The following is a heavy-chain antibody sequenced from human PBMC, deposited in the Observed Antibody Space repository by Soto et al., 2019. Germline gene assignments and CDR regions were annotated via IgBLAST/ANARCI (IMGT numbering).Heavy chain of an antibody. J-gene: IGHJ4*02. CDR3: AATPPY. V-gene: IGHV4-59*01. D-gene: IGHD1-26*01. Sequence: SETLSLTCTVSGGSISSYYWSWIRQPPGKGLEWIGYINNSGSTNYNPSLKSRVTISVDTSNNQISPKVTSVTAADTAVYYCAATPPYWGQGTLVTVSS. CDR2: INNSGST. CDR1: GGSISSYY.